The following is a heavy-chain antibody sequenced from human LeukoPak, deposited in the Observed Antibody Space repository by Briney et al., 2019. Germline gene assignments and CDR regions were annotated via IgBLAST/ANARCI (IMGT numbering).Heavy chain of an antibody. CDR2: IISDGSST. CDR3: ARVLDNSSSRYQSLKY. J-gene: IGHJ4*02. V-gene: IGHV3-74*01. Sequence: GGSLRLSCAASGFAFSNYWMHWVRQTPGKGLVWDSRIISDGSSTSYADSVKGRFTISRDNAKNSLYLQMDSLRAEDTAVYYCARVLDNSSSRYQSLKYWGRGTLVTVSS. D-gene: IGHD6-19*01. CDR1: GFAFSNYW.